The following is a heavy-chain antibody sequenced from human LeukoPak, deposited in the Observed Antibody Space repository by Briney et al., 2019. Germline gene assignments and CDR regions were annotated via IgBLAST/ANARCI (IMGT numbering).Heavy chain of an antibody. Sequence: SETLSLTCAVYGGSFSGYYWSWIRQPPGKGLEWIGEINHSGSTNYNPSLKSRVTISVDTSKNQFSLRLSSVTAADTAVYYCARVTMIVVVNWFDPWGQGTLVTVSS. CDR1: GGSFSGYY. CDR2: INHSGST. CDR3: ARVTMIVVVNWFDP. D-gene: IGHD3-22*01. V-gene: IGHV4-34*01. J-gene: IGHJ5*02.